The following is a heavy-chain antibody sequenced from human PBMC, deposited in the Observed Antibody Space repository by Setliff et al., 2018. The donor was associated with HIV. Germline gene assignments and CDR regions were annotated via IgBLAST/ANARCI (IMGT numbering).Heavy chain of an antibody. V-gene: IGHV1-18*01. Sequence: RASVKVSCKTSGYSFTNYGYGISWVRQAPGQGLEWMGWISAYYRNPGYSQKFQGRVTMTTVTSTNTVYMELRRLNSADTAVYYCAGYREGDCSGDNCYSGNESWGQGTLVTVSS. CDR3: AGYREGDCSGDNCYSGNES. D-gene: IGHD2-15*01. CDR1: GYSFTNYGYG. CDR2: ISAYYRNP. J-gene: IGHJ5*02.